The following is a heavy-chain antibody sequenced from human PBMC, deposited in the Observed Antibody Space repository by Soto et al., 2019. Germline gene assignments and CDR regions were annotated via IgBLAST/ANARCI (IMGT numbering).Heavy chain of an antibody. CDR1: GYTFPTST. D-gene: IGHD4-17*01. CDR3: AIADYGDDDY. J-gene: IGHJ4*02. Sequence: QLQLVQSGAEAKKPGASVKVSCKASGYTFPTSTISWVRQAPGQGLEWMGWIKAYSGNTNYAQKLXGXVXXXXXXXXNTAYMELRSLTTDDTAIYYCAIADYGDDDYWGQGTLVTVSS. V-gene: IGHV1-18*01. CDR2: IKAYSGNT.